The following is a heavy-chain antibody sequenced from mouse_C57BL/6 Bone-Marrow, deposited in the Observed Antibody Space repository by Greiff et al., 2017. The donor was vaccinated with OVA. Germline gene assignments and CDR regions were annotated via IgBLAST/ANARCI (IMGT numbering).Heavy chain of an antibody. CDR1: GFTFSDFY. CDR2: ISNGGGST. CDR3: ARLLDAMDY. Sequence: EVHLVESGGGLVQPGGSLKLSCAASGFTFSDFYMYWIRQTPEQRLEWVAYISNGGGSTYYPDTLKGRFTISRDNAKNTLYLQMSRLKSEDTAMYYCARLLDAMDYWGQGTSVTVSS. D-gene: IGHD1-1*01. V-gene: IGHV5-12*01. J-gene: IGHJ4*01.